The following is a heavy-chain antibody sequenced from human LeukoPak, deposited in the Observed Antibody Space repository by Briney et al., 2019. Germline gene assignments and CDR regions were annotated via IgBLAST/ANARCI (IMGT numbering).Heavy chain of an antibody. V-gene: IGHV3-7*01. J-gene: IGHJ4*02. CDR2: IKYDGDEE. D-gene: IGHD6-13*01. CDR3: KSGGAAPGSFDN. Sequence: GGSLRLPCAASGFTFSDYWMSWMRQAPGKGLEWVANIKYDGDEEYYVDSVKGRFTISRDNAKNSLYLQLNSLRVEDTAVYYCKSGGAAPGSFDNWGQGTLVTVSP. CDR1: GFTFSDYW.